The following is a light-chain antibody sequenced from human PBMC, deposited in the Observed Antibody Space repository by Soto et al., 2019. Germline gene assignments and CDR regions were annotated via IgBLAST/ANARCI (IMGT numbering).Light chain of an antibody. CDR1: QSVSSSY. CDR3: QQYKSWPIT. J-gene: IGKJ5*01. Sequence: EIVLTQSPGTLSLSPGESATLSCKASQSVSSSYLAWYQQKPGQAPRLLIYGPSTRATGIPARFSGSGSGTEFTLTISGLQSEDFAIYFCQQYKSWPITFGQGTRLEIK. CDR2: GPS. V-gene: IGKV3-15*01.